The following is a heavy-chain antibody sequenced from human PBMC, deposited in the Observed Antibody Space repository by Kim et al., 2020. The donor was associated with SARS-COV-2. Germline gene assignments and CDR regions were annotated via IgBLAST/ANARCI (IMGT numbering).Heavy chain of an antibody. Sequence: ASVKVSCKASGYSLSNYAMSWVRQAPGQGLEWMGWINTNSGNAIYAQDFAGRVVFSLDTLKSTVYLQSRSLKAEDTAVYYCAKDIVVVPGDSYFALDVWGQGTTVTVSS. CDR1: GYSLSNYA. CDR2: INTNSGNA. D-gene: IGHD2-2*01. J-gene: IGHJ6*02. CDR3: AKDIVVVPGDSYFALDV. V-gene: IGHV7-4-1*02.